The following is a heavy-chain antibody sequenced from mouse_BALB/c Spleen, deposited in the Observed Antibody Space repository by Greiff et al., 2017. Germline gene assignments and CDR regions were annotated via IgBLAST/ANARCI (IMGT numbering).Heavy chain of an antibody. D-gene: IGHD2-3*01. J-gene: IGHJ2*01. CDR2: ISCYNGAT. Sequence: LVKPGASVKISCTASGYSFTGYYMHWVKQSLGKSLEWIGYISCYNGATSYNQKFKGQATFTVDTSSSTAYMQFNSLTSEDSAVYYCARYDGYYYFDYWGQGTTLTVSS. CDR1: GYSFTGYY. CDR3: ARYDGYYYFDY. V-gene: IGHV1S34*01.